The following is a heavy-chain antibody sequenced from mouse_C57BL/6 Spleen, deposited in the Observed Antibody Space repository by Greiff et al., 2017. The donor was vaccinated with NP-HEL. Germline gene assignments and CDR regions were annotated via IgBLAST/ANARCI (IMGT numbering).Heavy chain of an antibody. CDR2: IWTGGGT. CDR1: GFSLTSYA. CDR3: ARTLTTVVAENFYAMDY. Sequence: QVQLQQSGPGLVAPSQSLSITCTVSGFSLTSYAISWVRQPPGKGLEWLGVIWTGGGTNYNSALKSRLSISKDNSKSQVFLKMNSLQTDDTARYYWARTLTTVVAENFYAMDYWGQGTSVTVSS. D-gene: IGHD1-1*01. J-gene: IGHJ4*01. V-gene: IGHV2-9-1*01.